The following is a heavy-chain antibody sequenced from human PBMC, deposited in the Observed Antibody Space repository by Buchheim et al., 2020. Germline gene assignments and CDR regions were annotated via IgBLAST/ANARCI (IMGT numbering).Heavy chain of an antibody. CDR2: IKQDGSEK. V-gene: IGHV3-7*01. Sequence: EVQLVESGGGLVQPGGSPRLSCAASGFTFSSYWMSWVRQAPGKGLEWVANIKQDGSEKYYVDSVKGRFTISRDNAKNSLYLQMNSLRAEDTAVYYCARDHPCGSSSCGFFDYWGQGTL. J-gene: IGHJ4*02. D-gene: IGHD6-6*01. CDR1: GFTFSSYW. CDR3: ARDHPCGSSSCGFFDY.